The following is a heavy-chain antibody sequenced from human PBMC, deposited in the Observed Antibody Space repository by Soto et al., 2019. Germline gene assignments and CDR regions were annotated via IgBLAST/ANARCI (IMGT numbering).Heavy chain of an antibody. CDR2: IDSDASST. D-gene: IGHD3-10*01. CDR1: GFTFSSYW. CDR3: ARLSVVRGVIADY. J-gene: IGHJ4*02. Sequence: GGSLRLSCAASGFTFSSYWMHWVRQAPGKGLVWVSRIDSDASSTTYADSVRGRFTTSRDNAKNTLYLQMNSLSAEDTALYYCARLSVVRGVIADYWGQGTLVTVSS. V-gene: IGHV3-74*01.